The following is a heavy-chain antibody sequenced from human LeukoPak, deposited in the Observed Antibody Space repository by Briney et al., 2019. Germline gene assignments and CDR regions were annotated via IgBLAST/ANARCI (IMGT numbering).Heavy chain of an antibody. CDR2: INHSGST. V-gene: IGHV4-34*01. CDR3: AREVVILSVHHYYYYGMDV. D-gene: IGHD3-22*01. J-gene: IGHJ6*02. Sequence: PSETLSLTCAVYGGSFSGYYWSWIRQPPGKGLEWIGEINHSGSTNYNPSLKSRVTISVDTSKNQFSLKLSSVTAADTAVYYCAREVVILSVHHYYYYGMDVWGQGTTVTVSS. CDR1: GGSFSGYY.